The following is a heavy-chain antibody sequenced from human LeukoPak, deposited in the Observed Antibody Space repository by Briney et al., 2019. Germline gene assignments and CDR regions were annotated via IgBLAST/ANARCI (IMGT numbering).Heavy chain of an antibody. CDR1: GFTFSRYW. CDR2: IKQDGSEK. CDR3: ASSQTTSGRYGNTFDV. J-gene: IGHJ3*01. D-gene: IGHD6-19*01. Sequence: GGSLRLSCAASGFTFSRYWMSWVRQAPGKGLEWVATIKQDGSEKYYVDSVKGRFTISRDNAKNSLFLQMNSLRAEDTAVYYCASSQTTSGRYGNTFDVWGQGTMVTVSS. V-gene: IGHV3-7*01.